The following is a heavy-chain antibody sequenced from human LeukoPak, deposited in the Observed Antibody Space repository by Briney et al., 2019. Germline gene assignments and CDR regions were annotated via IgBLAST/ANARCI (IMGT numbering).Heavy chain of an antibody. Sequence: GGSLRLSCAASGFTFSKYWMLWVRQAQGKGLESVSRINTDGTVTTYADSVKGRFTVSRDNADNTMFLQMNSVRDEDTAVYYCATKQWLAPPPDSWGQGTPVTVSS. CDR1: GFTFSKYW. CDR3: ATKQWLAPPPDS. D-gene: IGHD6-19*01. CDR2: INTDGTVT. J-gene: IGHJ4*02. V-gene: IGHV3-74*01.